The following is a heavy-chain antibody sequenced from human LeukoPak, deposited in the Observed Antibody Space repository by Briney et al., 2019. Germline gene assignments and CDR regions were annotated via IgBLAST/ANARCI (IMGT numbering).Heavy chain of an antibody. D-gene: IGHD3-10*01. V-gene: IGHV3-53*04. CDR3: ARVFRYWFDP. CDR1: GFTVSSNY. Sequence: GGSLRLSCAASGFTVSSNYMSCVRQAPGKGLEWVSDIYSGGSTYYADSVKGRFTISRHNSKNTLYLQMNSLRAEDTAVYYCARVFRYWFDPWGQGTLVTVSS. J-gene: IGHJ5*02. CDR2: IYSGGST.